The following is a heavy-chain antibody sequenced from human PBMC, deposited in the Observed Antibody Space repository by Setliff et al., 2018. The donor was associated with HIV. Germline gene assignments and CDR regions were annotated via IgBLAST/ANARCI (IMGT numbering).Heavy chain of an antibody. CDR3: ARGGLRVRGAIDSFDY. D-gene: IGHD3-10*01. CDR1: GASINSYF. CDR2: IHSGGTT. Sequence: SETLSLTCSVSGASINSYFWSWIRQPAGEGLEWIGRIHSGGTTNSNPSLKSRVTLSVDASKNQLSLKLNSVTAADTAVYYCARGGLRVRGAIDSFDYWGQGTLVTVSS. V-gene: IGHV4-4*07. J-gene: IGHJ4*02.